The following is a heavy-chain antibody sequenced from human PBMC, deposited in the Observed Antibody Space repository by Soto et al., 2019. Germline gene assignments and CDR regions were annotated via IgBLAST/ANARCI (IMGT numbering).Heavy chain of an antibody. CDR1: GFIFDDDG. D-gene: IGHD3-22*01. CDR3: ARDRGRDYYDSSGYVH. V-gene: IGHV3-20*04. CDR2: INWNGGGT. Sequence: GGSLRLSCAASGFIFDDDGMRWVRQAPGKGLEWVSGINWNGGGTGYAGSVKGRPPISRDNAKVSLYLQMNSLRAEDTAVYYCARDRGRDYYDSSGYVHWGQGTLVTVSS. J-gene: IGHJ4*02.